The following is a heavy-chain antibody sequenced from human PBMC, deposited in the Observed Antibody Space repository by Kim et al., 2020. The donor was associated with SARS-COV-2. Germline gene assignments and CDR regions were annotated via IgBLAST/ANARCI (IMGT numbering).Heavy chain of an antibody. D-gene: IGHD3-3*01. Sequence: SLKSRVTISVDTAKNQFSLKLSSVTAADTAVYYCARCRDFWSGSLGWFDPWGQGTLVTVSS. V-gene: IGHV4-39*01. CDR3: ARCRDFWSGSLGWFDP. J-gene: IGHJ5*02.